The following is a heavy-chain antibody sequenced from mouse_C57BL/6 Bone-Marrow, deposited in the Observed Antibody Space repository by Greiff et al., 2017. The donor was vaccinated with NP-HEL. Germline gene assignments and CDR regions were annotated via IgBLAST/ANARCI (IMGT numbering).Heavy chain of an antibody. J-gene: IGHJ2*01. V-gene: IGHV1-42*01. CDR3: ARWGGFDY. CDR2: INPSTGGT. CDR1: GYSFTGYY. D-gene: IGHD1-1*02. Sequence: VQLKQSGPELVKPGASVKISCKASGYSFTGYYMNWVKQSPEKSLEWIGEINPSTGGTTYNQKFKAKATLTVDKSSSTAYMQLKSLTSEDSAVYYCARWGGFDYWGQGTTLTVSS.